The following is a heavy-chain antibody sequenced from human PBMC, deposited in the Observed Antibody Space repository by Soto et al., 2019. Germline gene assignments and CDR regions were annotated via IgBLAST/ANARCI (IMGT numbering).Heavy chain of an antibody. D-gene: IGHD1-26*01. J-gene: IGHJ6*02. CDR1: GFTGSSNY. CDR2: IYSGGST. Sequence: VGSLRLSCAASGFTGSSNYMSWVRQAPGRGLEWGSVIYSGGSTYYAHSVKGRFTISRDNSKNTLYLQMNSLRAEDTAVYYCARGVGYYYGMDVWGQGTTVTVSS. CDR3: ARGVGYYYGMDV. V-gene: IGHV3-53*01.